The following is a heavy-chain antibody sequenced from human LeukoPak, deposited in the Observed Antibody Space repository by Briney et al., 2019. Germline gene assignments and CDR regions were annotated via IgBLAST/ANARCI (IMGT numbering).Heavy chain of an antibody. Sequence: RSLRLSCAASGFTFSSYAMHWVRQAPGKGLEWVAVISYDGSNRYYADSVKGRFTISRDNSKNTPYLQMNSLRAGDTAVYYCARDGISSSWYNWFDPWGQGTLVTVSS. CDR2: ISYDGSNR. CDR1: GFTFSSYA. J-gene: IGHJ5*02. V-gene: IGHV3-30*04. D-gene: IGHD6-13*01. CDR3: ARDGISSSWYNWFDP.